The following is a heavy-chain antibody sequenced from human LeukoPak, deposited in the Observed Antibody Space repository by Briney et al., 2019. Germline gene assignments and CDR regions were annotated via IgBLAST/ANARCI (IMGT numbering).Heavy chain of an antibody. CDR2: ISYDGSNK. CDR3: ARGDSYGTYFDY. Sequence: PGGSLRLSCAASGFTFSSYTMHWVRQAPGKGLEWVAVISYDGSNKYYADSVKGRFTISRDNSKSTLFLQMNSPSAEDAAVYYCARGDSYGTYFDYWGQGTLVTVSS. D-gene: IGHD5-18*01. V-gene: IGHV3-30-3*01. J-gene: IGHJ4*02. CDR1: GFTFSSYT.